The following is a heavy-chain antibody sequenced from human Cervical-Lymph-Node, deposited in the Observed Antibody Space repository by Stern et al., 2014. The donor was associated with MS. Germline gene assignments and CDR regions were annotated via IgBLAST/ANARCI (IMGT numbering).Heavy chain of an antibody. J-gene: IGHJ6*02. Sequence: QVQLQESRPGKVKPSETLSLTCSVSGGSISSYYCSWVRQPAGKGLEWIGRINTFGSTNFNPSLRGRLTMSVDTSKTQFSLKLKSVTAADTAVYYCARGVLGFGEFPYGMDVWGQGTTVTVSS. V-gene: IGHV4-4*07. CDR1: GGSISSYY. D-gene: IGHD3-10*01. CDR2: INTFGST. CDR3: ARGVLGFGEFPYGMDV.